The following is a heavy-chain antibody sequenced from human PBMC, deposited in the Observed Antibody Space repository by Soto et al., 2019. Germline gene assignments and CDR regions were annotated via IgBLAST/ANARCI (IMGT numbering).Heavy chain of an antibody. CDR1: GFTFSSYW. CDR2: IKQDGSEK. Sequence: GESLKISCAASGFTFSSYWMSWVRQAPGKGLEWVANIKQDGSEKYYVDSVKGRFTISRDNAKNSLYLQMNSLRAEDTAVYYCARAPAVSSWYFIDYWGQGTLVTVSS. CDR3: ARAPAVSSWYFIDY. J-gene: IGHJ4*02. V-gene: IGHV3-7*01. D-gene: IGHD6-13*01.